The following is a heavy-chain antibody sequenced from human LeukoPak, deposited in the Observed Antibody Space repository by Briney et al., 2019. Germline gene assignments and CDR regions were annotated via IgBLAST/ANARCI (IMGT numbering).Heavy chain of an antibody. CDR1: GFTFSSYS. J-gene: IGHJ5*02. CDR2: ISSSSSYI. V-gene: IGHV3-21*01. CDR3: ARGFPIWFDP. Sequence: KPGGSLRLACAASGFTFSSYSMNWVRQAPGKGLEWVSSISSSSSYIYYADSVKGRFTISRDNAKNSLYLQMNSLRAEDTAVYYCARGFPIWFDPWGQGTLVTVSS.